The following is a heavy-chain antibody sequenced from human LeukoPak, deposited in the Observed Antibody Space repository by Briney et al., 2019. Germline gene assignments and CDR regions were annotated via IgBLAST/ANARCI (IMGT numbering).Heavy chain of an antibody. CDR2: INSYWSST. J-gene: IGHJ4*02. D-gene: IGHD4-17*01. Sequence: GGSLRLSCAASRFTFSSYCMHWVRQAPGKGLVWVSRINSYWSSTSYADSVKGRFTLSRDNAKNTLYLQMNSLRAEDTAVYYCARSGTVTTYPFDYWGQGTLVTVSS. CDR3: ARSGTVTTYPFDY. CDR1: RFTFSSYC. V-gene: IGHV3-74*01.